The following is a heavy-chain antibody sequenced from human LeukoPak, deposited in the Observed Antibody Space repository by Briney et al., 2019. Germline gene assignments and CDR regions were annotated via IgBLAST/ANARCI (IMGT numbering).Heavy chain of an antibody. Sequence: SETLSLTCTVSGGSISSYYWSWIRQPPGKGLEWIGYIYYSGSTNYNPSLKSRVTISVDTSKNQFSLKLSSVTAADTAVYYCARDGPSRYFQHRGQGTLVTVSS. CDR1: GGSISSYY. CDR3: ARDGPSRYFQH. V-gene: IGHV4-59*01. CDR2: IYYSGST. J-gene: IGHJ1*01.